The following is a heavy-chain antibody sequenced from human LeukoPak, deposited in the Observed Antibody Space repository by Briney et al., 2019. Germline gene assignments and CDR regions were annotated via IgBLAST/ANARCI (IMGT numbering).Heavy chain of an antibody. Sequence: PGGSLRLSCAAFGFTFSSYGMHWVRQAPGKGLEWVAVIWYDGSNKYYADSVKGRFTISRDNSKNTLYLQMNSLRAEDTAIYFCAKTSRVNSAYDSPFDYWGQGTLVTVSS. CDR2: IWYDGSNK. J-gene: IGHJ4*02. CDR3: AKTSRVNSAYDSPFDY. V-gene: IGHV3-33*06. D-gene: IGHD5-12*01. CDR1: GFTFSSYG.